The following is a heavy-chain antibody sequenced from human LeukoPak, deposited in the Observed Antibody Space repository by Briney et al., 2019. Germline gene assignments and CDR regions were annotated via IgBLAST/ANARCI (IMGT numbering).Heavy chain of an antibody. J-gene: IGHJ3*02. Sequence: PGGSLRLSCAASGFTFSSYWMSWVRQAPGKGLEWVANIKQDGSEKYYVDSVKGRFTISRDNAKNSLYLQMNSLRAEDTAVYYCARDSKALGEAFDIWGQGTMVTVSS. CDR2: IKQDGSEK. CDR3: ARDSKALGEAFDI. CDR1: GFTFSSYW. V-gene: IGHV3-7*01.